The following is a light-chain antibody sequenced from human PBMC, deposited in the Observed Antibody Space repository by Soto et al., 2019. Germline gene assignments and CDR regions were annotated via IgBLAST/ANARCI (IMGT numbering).Light chain of an antibody. V-gene: IGKV1-5*03. CDR3: QKYDTYPLT. CDR1: QSITNW. Sequence: DIQMTQSPSTLSASVGDRVIITCRASQSITNWLAWYQQKPGKAPKLLISKASILESGVPSRFSGSGSGTEFTLTISSLQPEDFAVYYCQKYDTYPLTFGQGTKLESK. CDR2: KAS. J-gene: IGKJ2*01.